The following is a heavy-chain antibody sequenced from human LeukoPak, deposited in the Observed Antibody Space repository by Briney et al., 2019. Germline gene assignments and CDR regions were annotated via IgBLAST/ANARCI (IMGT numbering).Heavy chain of an antibody. CDR2: ISSSSSYI. CDR3: ARYQYRSPHFDY. J-gene: IGHJ4*02. CDR1: GFTFSSYS. V-gene: IGHV3-21*01. Sequence: GGSLRLSCAASGFTFSSYSMNWVRQAPGKGLEWVSSISSSSSYIYYADSVKGRFTISRDNAKNSLYLQMNSLRAEDMAVYYCARYQYRSPHFDYWGQGTLVTVSS. D-gene: IGHD6-6*01.